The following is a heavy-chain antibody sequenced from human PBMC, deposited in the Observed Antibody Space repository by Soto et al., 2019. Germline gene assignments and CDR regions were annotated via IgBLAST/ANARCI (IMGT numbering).Heavy chain of an antibody. CDR2: ISYDGSNK. Sequence: GGSLRLSCAASGFTFSSYGMHWVRQAPGKGPEWVAVISYDGSNKYYADSVKGRFTISRDNSKNTLYLQMNSLRAEDTAVYYCAKAGSGYYDFWSGYYTHNWFDPWGQGTLVTVSS. J-gene: IGHJ5*02. CDR3: AKAGSGYYDFWSGYYTHNWFDP. D-gene: IGHD3-3*01. CDR1: GFTFSSYG. V-gene: IGHV3-30*18.